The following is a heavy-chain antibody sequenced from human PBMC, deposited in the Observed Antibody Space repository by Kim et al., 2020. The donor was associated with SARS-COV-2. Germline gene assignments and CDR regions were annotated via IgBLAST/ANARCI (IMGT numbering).Heavy chain of an antibody. V-gene: IGHV3-74*01. D-gene: IGHD3-10*02. J-gene: IGHJ5*01. CDR2: INSDGSDT. Sequence: GGSLRLSCASSGFTFSNYWMHWVRQAPGKGLVWVSRINSDGSDTSYADSVEGRFTISRDNAKNTLYLQLNTLRAEDTAVYYCSRADFYVGGSDSWGQGTLVAVSS. CDR1: GFTFSNYW. CDR3: SRADFYVGGSDS.